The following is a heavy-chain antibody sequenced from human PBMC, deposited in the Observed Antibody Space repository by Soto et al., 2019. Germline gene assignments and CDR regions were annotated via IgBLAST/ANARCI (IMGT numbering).Heavy chain of an antibody. J-gene: IGHJ4*02. Sequence: SETLSLTCDVYGGSFSDYIWTWIRQTPGKGLQWIGQINHSGSANYNPSLKSRVTISVHTSSSQLSLELSSVTAADTAVYYCARALISGWHYSGGPYYFHFWCEGPLVTLSS. D-gene: IGHD3-22*01. CDR1: GGSFSDYI. CDR3: ARALISGWHYSGGPYYFHF. V-gene: IGHV4-34*01. CDR2: INHSGSA.